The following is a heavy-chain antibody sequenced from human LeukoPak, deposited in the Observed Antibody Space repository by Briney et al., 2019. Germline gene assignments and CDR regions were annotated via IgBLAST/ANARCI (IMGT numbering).Heavy chain of an antibody. CDR3: ARPRGDYDFWSGYYGLGY. D-gene: IGHD3-3*01. CDR2: ISSSSSTI. J-gene: IGHJ4*02. CDR1: GFTFSSYS. V-gene: IGHV3-48*01. Sequence: GGSLRLSCAASGFTFSSYSMNWVRQAPGKGLEWVSYISSSSSTIYYADSVKGRFTISRGNAKNSLYLQMNSLRAEDTAVYYCARPRGDYDFWSGYYGLGYWGQGTLVTVSS.